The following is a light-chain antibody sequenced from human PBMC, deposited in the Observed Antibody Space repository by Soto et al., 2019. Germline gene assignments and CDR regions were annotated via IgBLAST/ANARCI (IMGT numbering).Light chain of an antibody. CDR2: AAS. V-gene: IGKV3-20*01. CDR3: QQYGSSLWT. Sequence: EIVLTQSPGTLSFSPGERSTLSCMASQSVSSSYLAWYQQKPGQAPRLLIYAASSRATGIPDRFSGSGSGTDFTLTISRLEPEDFAVYYCQQYGSSLWTFGQGTKVDIK. J-gene: IGKJ1*01. CDR1: QSVSSSY.